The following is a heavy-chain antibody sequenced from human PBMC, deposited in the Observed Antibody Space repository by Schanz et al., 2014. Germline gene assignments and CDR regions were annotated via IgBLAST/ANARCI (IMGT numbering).Heavy chain of an antibody. CDR3: ARLPVGYGSGIWDV. J-gene: IGHJ6*02. D-gene: IGHD3-10*01. CDR2: IWSDGSGK. CDR1: GFIFSNYG. Sequence: QVQLVESGGGVVQPGGSLRLSCAASGFIFSNYGMHWVRQAPGKGLEWVAVIWSDGSGKYYADSVKGRFTISRDSPKNSLYLQMNSLRAEDTAVYYCARLPVGYGSGIWDVWGQGTSVTVSS. V-gene: IGHV3-33*01.